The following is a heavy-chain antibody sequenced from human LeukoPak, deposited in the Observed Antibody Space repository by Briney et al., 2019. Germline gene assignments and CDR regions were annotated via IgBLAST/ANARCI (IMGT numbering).Heavy chain of an antibody. CDR2: ISPYNGNT. J-gene: IGHJ4*02. CDR1: GYTFNSYG. Sequence: ASVKVSCKASGYTFNSYGINWVRQAPGQGLEWMGWISPYNGNTNYAQKLQGRVTMTTDTSTSTAYMELRSLRSDDTAMYYCARDLDGSGSYYYWGQGTLVTVSS. V-gene: IGHV1-18*01. CDR3: ARDLDGSGSYYY. D-gene: IGHD3-10*01.